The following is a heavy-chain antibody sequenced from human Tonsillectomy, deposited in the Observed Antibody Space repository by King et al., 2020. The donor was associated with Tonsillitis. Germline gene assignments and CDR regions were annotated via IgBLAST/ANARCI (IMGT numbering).Heavy chain of an antibody. CDR2: ISSSSSYI. V-gene: IGHV3-21*04. Sequence: QLVQSGGGLVKPGGSLRLSCAASRFPFSSYSMNWVRQAPGKGLEWVSSISSSSSYIYNADSVKGRFTISRDNAKNSLYLQMNSLRAEDTAVYYCARGPPSMGPTEDYYYYYYMDVWGKGTTVTVSS. D-gene: IGHD1-26*01. CDR1: RFPFSSYS. J-gene: IGHJ6*03. CDR3: ARGPPSMGPTEDYYYYYYMDV.